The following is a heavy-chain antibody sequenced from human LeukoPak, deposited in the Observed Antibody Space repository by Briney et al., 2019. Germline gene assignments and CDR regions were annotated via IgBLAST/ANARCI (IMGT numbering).Heavy chain of an antibody. CDR3: ATVKLGRGSGWSPSFDY. J-gene: IGHJ4*02. V-gene: IGHV1-24*01. Sequence: ASVKVSCKVSGYTLTELSMHWVRQAPGKGLEWMGGFDSEDGETIYAQKFQGRVTMTEDTSTDTAYMELSSLRSEDTAVYYCATVKLGRGSGWSPSFDYWGQGTLVTVSS. CDR1: GYTLTELS. D-gene: IGHD6-19*01. CDR2: FDSEDGET.